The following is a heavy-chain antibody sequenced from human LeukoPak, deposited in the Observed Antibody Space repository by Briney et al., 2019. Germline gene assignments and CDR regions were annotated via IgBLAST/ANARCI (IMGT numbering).Heavy chain of an antibody. CDR2: ISSSSSTI. Sequence: PGGSLRLSCAASGFTFSSYSMNWVRQAPGKGLEWVSYISSSSSTIYYADSVKGRFTISRDNAKNSLYLQMDSLRAEDTAVYYCSRDCGEVYDAFDIWGQGTMVTVSS. CDR1: GFTFSSYS. CDR3: SRDCGEVYDAFDI. J-gene: IGHJ3*02. V-gene: IGHV3-48*01. D-gene: IGHD2-8*01.